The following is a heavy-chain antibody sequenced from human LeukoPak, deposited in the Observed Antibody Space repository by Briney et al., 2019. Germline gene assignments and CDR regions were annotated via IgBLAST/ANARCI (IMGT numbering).Heavy chain of an antibody. CDR1: GFTVSSNY. V-gene: IGHV3-53*01. J-gene: IGHJ4*02. Sequence: PGGSLRLSCAASGFTVSSNYMSWVRQAPGKGLEWVSVIYSGGSTYYADSVKGRFTISRDNSKNTLYLQMNSLRAEDTAVYYCAKPARGYSYGYPDYWGQGTLVTVSS. CDR2: IYSGGST. D-gene: IGHD5-18*01. CDR3: AKPARGYSYGYPDY.